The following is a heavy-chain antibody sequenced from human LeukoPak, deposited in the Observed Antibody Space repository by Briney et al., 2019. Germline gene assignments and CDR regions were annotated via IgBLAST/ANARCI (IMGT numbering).Heavy chain of an antibody. CDR2: ISGSGGST. V-gene: IGHV3-23*01. D-gene: IGHD4-17*01. J-gene: IGHJ1*01. Sequence: GGSLRLSCAASGFTFSSYAMSWVRQAPGKGLAWVSSISGSGGSTYYADSVKGRFTISRDNSKNTLYLQMNSLRAEDTAVYYCARGRTVTTYEYFQHWGQGTLVTVSS. CDR1: GFTFSSYA. CDR3: ARGRTVTTYEYFQH.